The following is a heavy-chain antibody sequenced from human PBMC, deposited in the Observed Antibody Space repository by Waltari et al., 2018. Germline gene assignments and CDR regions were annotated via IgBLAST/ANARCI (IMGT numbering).Heavy chain of an antibody. CDR1: GFTFSYHW. D-gene: IGHD1-20*01. Sequence: EVQLVEYGGGLVQPGGSLRLSCAASGFTFSYHWMTWVRQAPGKGLEWVANIKEDGGEKYYVDSVKGRFTISRDNAKNSLYLQMNSLRAEDTAVYYCARLYMAAFDYWDEGTLVTVSS. J-gene: IGHJ4*02. V-gene: IGHV3-7*01. CDR2: IKEDGGEK. CDR3: ARLYMAAFDY.